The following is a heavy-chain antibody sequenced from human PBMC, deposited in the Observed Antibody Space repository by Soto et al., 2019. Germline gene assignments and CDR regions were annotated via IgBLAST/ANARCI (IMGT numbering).Heavy chain of an antibody. CDR2: ISGSSSYI. Sequence: PGGSLRLSCAASGFTFSSYSMNWVRQAPGKGLEWVSSISGSSSYIYYADSVKGRFTISRDNAKNSLYLQMNSLRAEDTAVYYCARDPQPTYYDILTGPYWGQGTLVTVSS. V-gene: IGHV3-21*01. CDR1: GFTFSSYS. J-gene: IGHJ4*02. CDR3: ARDPQPTYYDILTGPY. D-gene: IGHD3-9*01.